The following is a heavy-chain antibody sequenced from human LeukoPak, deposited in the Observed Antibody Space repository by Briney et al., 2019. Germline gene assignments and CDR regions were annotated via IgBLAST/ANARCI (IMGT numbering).Heavy chain of an antibody. J-gene: IGHJ5*01. Sequence: PSETLSLTCSVSGASISSNRFYWGWIPQPPGKGLEWIGTIYYNGDTFYTPSLKSRVTMSVDTSASQFSLKLPSVTAADTAVYYCAVFLYRHYHWFDSWGRGTLVSVSS. CDR1: GASISSNRFY. V-gene: IGHV4-39*01. D-gene: IGHD2/OR15-2a*01. CDR3: AVFLYRHYHWFDS. CDR2: IYYNGDT.